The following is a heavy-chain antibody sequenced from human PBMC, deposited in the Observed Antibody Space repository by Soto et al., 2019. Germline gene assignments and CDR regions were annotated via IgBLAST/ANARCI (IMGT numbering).Heavy chain of an antibody. Sequence: QVQLQESGPGLVEPSQTLSLTCTVSDGYITDGGFYWSWIRQHPGKGLEWVGYIFYSGSTLGNPSLRSRLTLSADTSKNQLSLELHSVTAADTAVYYCARGGISGHWFDPWGQGTLVTVSS. V-gene: IGHV4-31*03. CDR2: IFYSGST. J-gene: IGHJ5*02. CDR3: ARGGISGHWFDP. CDR1: DGYITDGGFY. D-gene: IGHD3-3*02.